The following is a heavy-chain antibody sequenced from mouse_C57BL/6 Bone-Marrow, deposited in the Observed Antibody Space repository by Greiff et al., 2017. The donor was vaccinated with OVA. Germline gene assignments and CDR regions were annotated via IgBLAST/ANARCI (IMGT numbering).Heavy chain of an antibody. D-gene: IGHD2-4*01. CDR3: ARNNYYDYDGFAY. V-gene: IGHV2-2*01. CDR2: IWSGGST. J-gene: IGHJ3*01. CDR1: GFSLTSYG. Sequence: VKLVESGPGLVQPSQSLSITCTVSGFSLTSYGVHWVRQSPGKGLEWLGVIWSGGSTDYNAAFISRLSISKENSKSQVFFKMNSLQADDTAIYYCARNNYYDYDGFAYWGQGTLVTVSA.